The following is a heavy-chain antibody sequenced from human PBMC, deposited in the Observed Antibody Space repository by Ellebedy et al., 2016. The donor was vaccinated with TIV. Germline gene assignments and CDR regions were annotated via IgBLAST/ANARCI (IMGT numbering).Heavy chain of an antibody. Sequence: GESLKISCAASGFTFTNYAMTWVRQAPGKGLEWVSSIRGRDGRTSYTDSAKGRFTISRDNSKNTLFLQMNNWRVEDTAMYYCARDDALDGGYLDSWGQGTLVTVSS. D-gene: IGHD3-16*01. CDR1: GFTFTNYA. V-gene: IGHV3-23*01. CDR2: IRGRDGRT. J-gene: IGHJ4*02. CDR3: ARDDALDGGYLDS.